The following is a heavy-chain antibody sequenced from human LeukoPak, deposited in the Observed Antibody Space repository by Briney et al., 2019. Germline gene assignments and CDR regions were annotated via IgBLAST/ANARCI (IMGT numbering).Heavy chain of an antibody. J-gene: IGHJ4*02. CDR2: INPSGGST. Sequence: GASVKVSCKAFGYTFTSYYMHWVRQAPGQGLEWMGIINPSGGSTSYAQKFQGRVTMTRDMSTSTVYMELSSLRAEDTAVYYCARESGSGWYGVGYYFDYWGQGTLVTVSS. CDR3: ARESGSGWYGVGYYFDY. V-gene: IGHV1-46*01. CDR1: GYTFTSYY. D-gene: IGHD6-19*01.